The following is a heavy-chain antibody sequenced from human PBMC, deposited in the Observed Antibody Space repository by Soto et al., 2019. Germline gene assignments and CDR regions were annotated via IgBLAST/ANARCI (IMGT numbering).Heavy chain of an antibody. Sequence: GGSLRLSCAASGFTFSNYAMSGVRQAPGKGLEWVSTLSGSGGSTYYADSAKGRFTISRDNSKNTLYLQMNSLRAEDTAVYYCAKDTVPVATPWFDPWGQGTLVTVSS. J-gene: IGHJ5*02. D-gene: IGHD2-2*01. CDR1: GFTFSNYA. CDR3: AKDTVPVATPWFDP. CDR2: LSGSGGST. V-gene: IGHV3-23*01.